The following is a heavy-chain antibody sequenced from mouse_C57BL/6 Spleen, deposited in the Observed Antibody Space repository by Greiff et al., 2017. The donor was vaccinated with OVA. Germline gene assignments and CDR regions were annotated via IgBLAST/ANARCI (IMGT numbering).Heavy chain of an antibody. Sequence: QVQLQQPGAELVKPGASVKLSCKASGYTFTSYWMHWVKQRPGQGLEWIGMIHPSSGSTNYNEKFKSKATLTVDKSSSTAYLQLSRLTSEDSAVYYCARGGLYGSSYGDYFDYWGQGTTLTVSS. CDR3: ARGGLYGSSYGDYFDY. J-gene: IGHJ2*01. CDR2: IHPSSGST. V-gene: IGHV1-64*01. D-gene: IGHD1-1*01. CDR1: GYTFTSYW.